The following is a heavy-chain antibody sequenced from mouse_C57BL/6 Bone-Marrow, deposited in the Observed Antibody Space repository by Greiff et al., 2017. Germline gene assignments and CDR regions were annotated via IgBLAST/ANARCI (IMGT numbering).Heavy chain of an antibody. CDR3: AGAYDDAFAC. J-gene: IGHJ3*01. D-gene: IGHD2-4*01. Sequence: QVQLQQPGAELVKPGASVKMSCKASGYTFTSYWITWVKQRPGQGLEWIGDIYPGSGSTNYNEKFKSKATLTVDTSSSTAYMQLSSLTSEDSSVYYCAGAYDDAFACWGRGTLVTVSA. CDR2: IYPGSGST. CDR1: GYTFTSYW. V-gene: IGHV1-55*01.